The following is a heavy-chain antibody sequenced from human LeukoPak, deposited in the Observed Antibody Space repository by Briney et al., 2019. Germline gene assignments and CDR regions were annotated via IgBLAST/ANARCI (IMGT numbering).Heavy chain of an antibody. D-gene: IGHD3-10*01. V-gene: IGHV1-2*06. CDR3: ARGPSGSDY. CDR1: GYTFTGYY. Sequence: GASVKVSFKVSGYTFTGYYLHWVRQAPGQGLEWMGRINPSSGGTNYAQKFQGRVTMTRDTSINTAYLDLSSLRSDDTAVYYCARGPSGSDYWGQGTLVIVSS. J-gene: IGHJ4*02. CDR2: INPSSGGT.